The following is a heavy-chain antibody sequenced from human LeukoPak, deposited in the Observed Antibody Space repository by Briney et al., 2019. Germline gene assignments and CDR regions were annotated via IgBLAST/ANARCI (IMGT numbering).Heavy chain of an antibody. J-gene: IGHJ4*02. D-gene: IGHD3-9*01. Sequence: ASVKVSCKASGYTFTSYGISWVRQATGQGLEWMGWMDPNSGNTGYAQKFQGRVTMTRNTSISTAYMELSSLRSEDTAVYYCAREHYDILTGSAYYFDYWGQGTLVTVSS. CDR1: GYTFTSYG. CDR3: AREHYDILTGSAYYFDY. V-gene: IGHV1-8*02. CDR2: MDPNSGNT.